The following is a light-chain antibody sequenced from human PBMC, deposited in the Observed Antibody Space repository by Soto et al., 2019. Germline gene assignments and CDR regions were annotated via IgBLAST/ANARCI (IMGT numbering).Light chain of an antibody. CDR3: QHYNSYSEA. Sequence: EILMTQSPATLSVTPGEIPTVSCRASQRVSSNLAWYQQKLGQAPRLLIYGASTRATGIPVRFSGSGSGTDFTLTISSLQPDAFATYYCQHYNSYSEAFGQGTKVDI. J-gene: IGKJ1*01. V-gene: IGKV3D-15*01. CDR2: GAS. CDR1: QRVSSN.